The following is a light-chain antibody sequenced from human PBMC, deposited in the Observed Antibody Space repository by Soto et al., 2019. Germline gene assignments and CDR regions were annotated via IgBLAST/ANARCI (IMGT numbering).Light chain of an antibody. V-gene: IGKV3-11*01. CDR3: QQRSDWPLT. J-gene: IGKJ1*01. CDR2: DAS. CDR1: QRVSSY. Sequence: EIVLTQSPATLSLSPGESANLSCRASQRVSSYIAWYQQKPGQAPRLLIYDASNRATGIPARFSGSGSGTDFTLTISSLEPEDFAVYYCQQRSDWPLTFGQGTKVDIK.